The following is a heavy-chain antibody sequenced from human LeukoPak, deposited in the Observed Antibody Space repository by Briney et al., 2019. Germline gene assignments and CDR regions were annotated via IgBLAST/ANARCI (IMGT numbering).Heavy chain of an antibody. V-gene: IGHV3-23*01. CDR2: ISGSGGST. CDR3: AKVPVPYSSGWAHFDY. D-gene: IGHD6-19*01. Sequence: EGSLRLSCAASGFTFSSYAMSWVRQAPGKGLEWVSAISGSGGSTYYADSVKGRFTISRDNSKNTLYLQMNSLRAEDTAVYYCAKVPVPYSSGWAHFDYWGQGTLVTVSS. J-gene: IGHJ4*02. CDR1: GFTFSSYA.